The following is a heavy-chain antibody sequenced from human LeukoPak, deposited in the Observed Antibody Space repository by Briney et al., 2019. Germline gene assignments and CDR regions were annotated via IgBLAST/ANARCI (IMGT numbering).Heavy chain of an antibody. Sequence: SETLSLTCAVYGGFFSGYYWTWIRQPPGKGLEWIGEINHSGSTNYNPSLKSRVTISVDTSKNQFSLKLSSVTAADTAVYYCARGPPYCSGGSCYANWFDPWGQGTLVTVSS. V-gene: IGHV4-34*01. CDR3: ARGPPYCSGGSCYANWFDP. CDR2: INHSGST. J-gene: IGHJ5*02. CDR1: GGFFSGYY. D-gene: IGHD2-15*01.